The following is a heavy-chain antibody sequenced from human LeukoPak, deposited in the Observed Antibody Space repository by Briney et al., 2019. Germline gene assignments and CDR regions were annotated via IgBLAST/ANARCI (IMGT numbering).Heavy chain of an antibody. J-gene: IGHJ5*02. CDR2: IYYSGST. D-gene: IGHD3-10*01. CDR1: GGSISSYY. Sequence: SETLSLTCTVSGGSISSYYWSWIRQPPGKGLEWIGYIYYSGSTNYNPSLKSQVTISVDTSKNQFSLKLSSVTAADTAVYYCARDPRDYYGSGSTPGWFDPWGQGTLVTVSS. V-gene: IGHV4-59*01. CDR3: ARDPRDYYGSGSTPGWFDP.